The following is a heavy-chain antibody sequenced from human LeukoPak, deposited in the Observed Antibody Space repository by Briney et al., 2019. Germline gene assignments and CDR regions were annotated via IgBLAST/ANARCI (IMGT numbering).Heavy chain of an antibody. D-gene: IGHD3-10*01. CDR3: ARSITMVRGVIITPEFYYYYMDV. J-gene: IGHJ6*03. V-gene: IGHV3-7*01. CDR2: IKQDGSEK. Sequence: QPGGSLRLSCAASGFTFSSYWMSWVRQAPGKGLEWVANIKQDGSEKYYVDSVKGRFTISRDNAKNSLYLQMNSLRAEGTAVYYCARSITMVRGVIITPEFYYYYMDVWGKGTTATVSS. CDR1: GFTFSSYW.